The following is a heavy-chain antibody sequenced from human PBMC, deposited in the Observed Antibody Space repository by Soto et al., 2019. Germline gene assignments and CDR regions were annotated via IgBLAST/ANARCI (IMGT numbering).Heavy chain of an antibody. CDR2: MNPNSGNT. V-gene: IGHV1-8*01. CDR1: GYTFTSYD. CDR3: ARWKNDFWSGYYWGYYYYYMDV. J-gene: IGHJ6*03. D-gene: IGHD3-3*01. Sequence: GASVKVSCKASGYTFTSYDINWVRQATGQGLEWMGWMNPNSGNTGYAQKFQGRVTMTRNTSIGTAYMELSSLRSEDTAVYYCARWKNDFWSGYYWGYYYYYMDVWGKGTTVTVSS.